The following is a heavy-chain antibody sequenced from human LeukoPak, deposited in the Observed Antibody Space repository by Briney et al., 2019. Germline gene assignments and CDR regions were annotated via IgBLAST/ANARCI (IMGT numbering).Heavy chain of an antibody. CDR3: ARGGAARPDY. D-gene: IGHD6-6*01. V-gene: IGHV3-48*04. J-gene: IGHJ4*02. Sequence: GGSLRLPCAASGFTFSSYGMNWVRQAPGKGLEWVSYISSGRPNINYADSVRGRFTISRDNAKSSLYLQMNNLRVEDTAVYYCARGGAARPDYWGQGTLVTVSS. CDR1: GFTFSSYG. CDR2: ISSGRPNI.